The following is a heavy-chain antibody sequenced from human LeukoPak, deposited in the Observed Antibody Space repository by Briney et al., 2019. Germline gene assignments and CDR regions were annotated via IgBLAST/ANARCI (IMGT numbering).Heavy chain of an antibody. Sequence: PGASLSLSCTTSGFTFSSYCITWVRQAPGKWLEWLASIVEDGSETYYLDSVKGRFTFSRDNAKNSLYLQVNSLRGEDTAVYYCARDPTRRFDLWGQGTLVTVSS. CDR3: ARDPTRRFDL. CDR2: IVEDGSET. J-gene: IGHJ4*02. V-gene: IGHV3-7*01. CDR1: GFTFSSYC.